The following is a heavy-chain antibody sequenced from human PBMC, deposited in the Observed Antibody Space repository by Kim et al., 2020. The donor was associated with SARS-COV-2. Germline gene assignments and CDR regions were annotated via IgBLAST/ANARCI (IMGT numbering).Heavy chain of an antibody. J-gene: IGHJ6*02. V-gene: IGHV3-23*01. CDR3: AKRMTPSGMDV. Sequence: RYYAGSVKGRSAISRDNSKITLYLLMNSLRVEDTAVYYCAKRMTPSGMDVWGQGTPVTVSS. CDR2: R.